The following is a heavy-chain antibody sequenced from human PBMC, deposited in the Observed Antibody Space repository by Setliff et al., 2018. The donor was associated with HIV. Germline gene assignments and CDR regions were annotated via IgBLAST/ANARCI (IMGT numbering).Heavy chain of an antibody. CDR2: IYSSGTK. J-gene: IGHJ6*03. V-gene: IGHV4-31*03. CDR1: GVTSGDYY. Sequence: SDTLSLTCTFSGVTSGDYYWTWIRQHPVKGLEWIGYIYSSGTKYYNPSLKSRLAISLDTSKNQFSLNLKSVTAADAAVYYCARGFCSGGFCHPNFYHYMDVWGKGTTVTVS. CDR3: ARGFCSGGFCHPNFYHYMDV. D-gene: IGHD2-15*01.